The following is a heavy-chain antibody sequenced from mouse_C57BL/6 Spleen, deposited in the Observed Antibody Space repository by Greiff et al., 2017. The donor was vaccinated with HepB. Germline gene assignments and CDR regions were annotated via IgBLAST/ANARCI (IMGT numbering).Heavy chain of an antibody. CDR2: IWTGGGT. J-gene: IGHJ2*01. Sequence: VKLQESGPGLVAPSQSLSITCTVSGFSFTSYAISWVRQPPGKGLEWLGVIWTGGGTNYNSALKSRLSISKDNSKSQVFLKMNSLQTDDTARYYCARGVYYGSSFYYFDYWGQGTTLTVSS. V-gene: IGHV2-9-1*01. CDR3: ARGVYYGSSFYYFDY. CDR1: GFSFTSYA. D-gene: IGHD1-1*01.